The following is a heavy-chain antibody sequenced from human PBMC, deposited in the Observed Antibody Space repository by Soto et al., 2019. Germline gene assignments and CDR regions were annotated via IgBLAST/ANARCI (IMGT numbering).Heavy chain of an antibody. CDR3: ARDLDWRRYHELSY. CDR2: ISAYNGDT. D-gene: IGHD2-2*01. V-gene: IGHV1-18*04. Sequence: ASVKVSCKASGYTFTIYGISCVRQSPGQGLEWMGWISAYNGDTNYAQKLQGRVTMTTDTSTSTAYMEVRSLRSDDTAVYYCARDLDWRRYHELSYWGQGTLVTVSS. J-gene: IGHJ4*02. CDR1: GYTFTIYG.